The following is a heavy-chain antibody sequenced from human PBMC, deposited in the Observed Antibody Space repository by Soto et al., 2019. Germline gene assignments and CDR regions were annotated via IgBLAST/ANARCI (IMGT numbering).Heavy chain of an antibody. Sequence: QVQLQESGPGLVKPSGTLSLTCAVSGGSINSSHWWSWVRQPPGKGLEWIGEIYHSGNTNYNPSLKGRVTISLDKSKNQFSLKPSSVTAADTAVDHCARSVAVAGTDFDYWGQGTLVTVSS. CDR2: IYHSGNT. J-gene: IGHJ4*02. CDR1: GGSINSSHW. CDR3: ARSVAVAGTDFDY. V-gene: IGHV4-4*02. D-gene: IGHD6-19*01.